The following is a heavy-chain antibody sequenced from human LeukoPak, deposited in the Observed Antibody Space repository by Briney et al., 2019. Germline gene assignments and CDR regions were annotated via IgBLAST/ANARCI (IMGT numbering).Heavy chain of an antibody. CDR1: GYSISSSSYY. CDR2: IYYSGST. D-gene: IGHD3-16*02. CDR3: ARLRDYVWGSYRFVFDY. Sequence: KPSETLSLTCAVSGYSISSSSYYWGWIRQPPGKGLEWIGSIYYSGSTYYNPSLKSRVTISVDTSKNQFSLKLSSVTAADTAVYYCARLRDYVWGSYRFVFDYWGQGTLVTVSS. J-gene: IGHJ4*02. V-gene: IGHV4-39*01.